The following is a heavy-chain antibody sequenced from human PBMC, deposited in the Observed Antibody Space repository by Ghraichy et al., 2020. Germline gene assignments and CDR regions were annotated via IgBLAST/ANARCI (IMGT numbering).Heavy chain of an antibody. D-gene: IGHD2-2*01. V-gene: IGHV3-23*01. CDR2: ISVSGGST. CDR3: AKDRTLGYCSSTSCHERTPYYYYGMDV. Sequence: GESLNISCAASGFTFSSYAMSWVRQAPGKGLEWVSAISVSGGSTYYADSVKGRFTISRDNSKNTLYLQMNSLRAEDTAVYYCAKDRTLGYCSSTSCHERTPYYYYGMDVWGQGTKVTVSS. J-gene: IGHJ6*01. CDR1: GFTFSSYA.